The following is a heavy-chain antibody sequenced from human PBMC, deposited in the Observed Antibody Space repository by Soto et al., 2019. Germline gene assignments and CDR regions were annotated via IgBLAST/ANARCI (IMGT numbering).Heavy chain of an antibody. D-gene: IGHD3-9*01. J-gene: IGHJ3*02. Sequence: PGVSLILSCAVSGYALRDYSMNWVRQAPGKGLEWVSYTGTRRKYTFYADSVRGRFTISRDDASNSVYLQLNSLRDEDTAVYYCVRDRDWDFDIWGQGKMVTVSS. CDR1: GYALRDYS. CDR3: VRDRDWDFDI. CDR2: TGTRRKYT. V-gene: IGHV3-48*02.